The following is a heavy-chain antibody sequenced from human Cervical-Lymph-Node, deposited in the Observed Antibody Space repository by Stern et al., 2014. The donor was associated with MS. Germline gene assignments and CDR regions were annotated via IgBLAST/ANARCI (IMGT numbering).Heavy chain of an antibody. CDR2: IWPDEGNT. J-gene: IGHJ4*02. Sequence: QVQLVESGGGVVHPGRSLRLSCEADGLTFSGHAMNWVRQAPGKGLELVGVIWPDEGNTYYADSVKGRFTISIDNSKNTVYLQMNSLRGEDTAIYYCARGIEGWGSGSYYLYYFDLWGQGALVTVSS. V-gene: IGHV3-33*01. CDR3: ARGIEGWGSGSYYLYYFDL. D-gene: IGHD3-10*01. CDR1: GLTFSGHA.